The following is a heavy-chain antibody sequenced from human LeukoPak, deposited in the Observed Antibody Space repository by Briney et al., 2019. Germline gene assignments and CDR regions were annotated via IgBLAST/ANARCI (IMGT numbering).Heavy chain of an antibody. D-gene: IGHD4-17*01. J-gene: IGHJ3*02. CDR2: IIPIFGTA. CDR3: ASVGMTGLTTVTTSGAFDI. V-gene: IGHV1-69*06. Sequence: SVKVSCKASGGTFSSYAISWVRQAPGQGLEWMGRIIPIFGTANYAQKFQGRVTITADKSTSTAYLELSSLRSEDTAVYYCASVGMTGLTTVTTSGAFDIWGQGTMVTVSS. CDR1: GGTFSSYA.